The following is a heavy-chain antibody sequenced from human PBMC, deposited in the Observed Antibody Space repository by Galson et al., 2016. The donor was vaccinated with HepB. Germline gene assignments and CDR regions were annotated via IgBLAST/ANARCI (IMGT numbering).Heavy chain of an antibody. CDR1: GGSISSGDYY. Sequence: TLSLTCTVSGGSISSGDYYWTWVRQRPGKGLEWIGYISYIGNTYYNPSLKSRLTLSVDTSKNQFSLKLTSVTAADTAVYYCTREERRFWFDPWGQGTLVIVSS. CDR3: TREERRFWFDP. CDR2: ISYIGNT. J-gene: IGHJ5*02. D-gene: IGHD1-1*01. V-gene: IGHV4-31*03.